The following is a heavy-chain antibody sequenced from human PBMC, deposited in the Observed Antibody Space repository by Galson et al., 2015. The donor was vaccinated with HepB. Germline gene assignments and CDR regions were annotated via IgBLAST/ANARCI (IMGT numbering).Heavy chain of an antibody. D-gene: IGHD6-25*01. CDR3: TNDSLGYIDA. J-gene: IGHJ6*02. Sequence: SLGLSCVAHGFTFSGPVLHCARQAPGEGLEWVRRIRTQANRYATTYFASEKARSPLPREDSKNTAYLQMNSLKIEDTAVYYCTNDSLGYIDAWGQGTTVTVSS. CDR1: GFTFSGPV. CDR2: IRTQANRYAT. V-gene: IGHV3-73*01.